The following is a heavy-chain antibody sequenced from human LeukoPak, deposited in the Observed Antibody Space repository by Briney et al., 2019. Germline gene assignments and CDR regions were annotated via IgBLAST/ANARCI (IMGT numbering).Heavy chain of an antibody. D-gene: IGHD6-13*01. J-gene: IGHJ4*02. Sequence: PSQTLSLTCTVSDGSISSGAYSWNWIRQPPGRGLEWVGYIYHGGSPYYNPSLKSRVTISVDWSKNQFSLSLSSVTAADTAVYYCASSEFSSSWDTFDYWGQGTLVTVSS. CDR3: ASSEFSSSWDTFDY. CDR1: DGSISSGAYS. V-gene: IGHV4-30-2*01. CDR2: IYHGGSP.